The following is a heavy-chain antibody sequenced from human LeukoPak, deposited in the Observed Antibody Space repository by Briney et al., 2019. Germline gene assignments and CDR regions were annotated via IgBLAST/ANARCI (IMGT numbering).Heavy chain of an antibody. CDR1: GFTFSSYS. CDR3: ARGGPLTHLGEVDY. Sequence: KTGGSLRLSCAASGFTFSSYSMNWVRQAPGKGLEWVSSISSSSSYIYYADSVKGRFTISRDNAKNSLYLQMNSLRAEDTAVYYCARGGPLTHLGEVDYWGQGTLVTVSS. D-gene: IGHD3-3*01. CDR2: ISSSSSYI. V-gene: IGHV3-21*01. J-gene: IGHJ4*02.